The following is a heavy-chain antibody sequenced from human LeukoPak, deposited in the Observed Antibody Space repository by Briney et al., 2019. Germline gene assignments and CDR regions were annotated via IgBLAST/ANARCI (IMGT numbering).Heavy chain of an antibody. CDR2: INHSGST. J-gene: IGHJ4*02. CDR3: ARHQRGMVAIGLSYFDY. V-gene: IGHV4-34*01. D-gene: IGHD5-12*01. CDR1: GGSFSGYY. Sequence: SETLSLTCAVYGGSFSGYYWSWIRQPPGKGLEWIGEINHSGSTNYNPSLKSRVTISVDTSKNQFSLKLSSVTAADTAVYYCARHQRGMVAIGLSYFDYWGQGTLVTVSS.